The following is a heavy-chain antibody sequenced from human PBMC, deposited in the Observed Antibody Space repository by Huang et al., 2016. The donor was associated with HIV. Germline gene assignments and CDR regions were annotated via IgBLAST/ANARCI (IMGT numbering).Heavy chain of an antibody. CDR1: GDSVSSGSYY. CDR3: ARGWDAYFQH. D-gene: IGHD1-26*01. Sequence: QVQLQESGPGLLKPSETLSLNCIVSGDSVSSGSYYWRWIRQPPGKGLEWMGYFHYSGSTSDTPSLQSRVTISIDTSKNHFSLKLTSVTAADTAVYYCARGWDAYFQHWGQGSLVIVSS. V-gene: IGHV4-61*01. J-gene: IGHJ1*01. CDR2: FHYSGST.